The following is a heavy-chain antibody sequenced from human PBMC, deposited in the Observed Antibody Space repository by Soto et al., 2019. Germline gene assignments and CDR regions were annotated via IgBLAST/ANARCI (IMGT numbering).Heavy chain of an antibody. D-gene: IGHD3-22*01. Sequence: GSLSLSCAASGFTFSGCSMNWVRQAPGKGLEWVSSVSIRPRSMLYPDSVKGGFTISRYDAKDSLFLQMNSLRADDTAVYYCAREADFASGGYVLVYWG. CDR2: VSIRPRSM. CDR1: GFTFSGCS. CDR3: AREADFASGGYVLVY. J-gene: IGHJ4*01. V-gene: IGHV3-21*01.